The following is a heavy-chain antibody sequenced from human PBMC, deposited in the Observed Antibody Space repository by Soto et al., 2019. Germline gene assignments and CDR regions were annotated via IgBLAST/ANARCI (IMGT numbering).Heavy chain of an antibody. J-gene: IGHJ4*02. D-gene: IGHD4-4*01. V-gene: IGHV4-4*08. CDR3: ARQPRPPDYSFDY. CDR1: GGSISSYY. Sequence: ASETLSLTCTVSGGSISSYYWSWIRQPPGKGLEWIGYLYNSGSTNYNPSLKSRVAIYVDTSKNQFSLRLSSVTAADTAVYYCARQPRPPDYSFDYWGQGTLVTVSS. CDR2: LYNSGST.